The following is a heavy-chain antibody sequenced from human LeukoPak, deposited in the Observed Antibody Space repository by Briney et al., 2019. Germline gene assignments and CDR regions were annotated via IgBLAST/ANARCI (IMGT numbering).Heavy chain of an antibody. V-gene: IGHV4-59*01. CDR1: GGSISNYY. CDR3: ARRYKGYCSSTSCDYFDF. CDR2: IYYSGST. J-gene: IGHJ4*02. D-gene: IGHD2-2*01. Sequence: SETLSLTCTVSGGSISNYYWSWIRQPPGQGLEWIGYIYYSGSTNYNPSLKSRVTISVDTSKNQISLKLSSVTAADTAVYYCARRYKGYCSSTSCDYFDFWGQGTLVTVSS.